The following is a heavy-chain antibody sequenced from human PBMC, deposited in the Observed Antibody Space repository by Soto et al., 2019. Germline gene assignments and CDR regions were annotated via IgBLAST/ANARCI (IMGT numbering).Heavy chain of an antibody. CDR2: IIPIFGIA. V-gene: IGHV1-69*10. J-gene: IGHJ6*03. D-gene: IGHD3-22*01. Sequence: ASVKVSCKASGGTFSSYAISWVRQAPGQGLEWMGGIIPIFGIANYAEKFQGRVTITADKSTRTAYMELSSLRFEDMAVYYCAISIFSSVYYYYYYYMDVWGKGTTVTVSS. CDR3: AISIFSSVYYYYYYYMDV. CDR1: GGTFSSYA.